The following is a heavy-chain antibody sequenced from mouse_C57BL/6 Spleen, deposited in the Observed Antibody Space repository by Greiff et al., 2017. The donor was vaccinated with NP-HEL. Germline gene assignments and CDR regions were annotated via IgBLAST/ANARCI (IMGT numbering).Heavy chain of an antibody. CDR2: FYPGSGSI. Sequence: VKLVESGAELVKPGASVKLSCKASGYTFTEYTIHWVKQRSGQGLEWIGWFYPGSGSIKYNEKFKDKATLTADKSSSTVYMELSRLTSEDSAVYFCARHEDIPYYYGSSNWYFDVWGTGTTVTVSS. CDR3: ARHEDIPYYYGSSNWYFDV. D-gene: IGHD1-1*01. V-gene: IGHV1-62-2*01. J-gene: IGHJ1*03. CDR1: GYTFTEYT.